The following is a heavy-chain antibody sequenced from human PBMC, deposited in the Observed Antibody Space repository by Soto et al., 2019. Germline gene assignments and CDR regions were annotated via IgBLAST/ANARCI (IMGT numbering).Heavy chain of an antibody. D-gene: IGHD5-12*01. CDR2: INHSGST. Sequence: QVQLQQWGAGLLKPSETLSLTCAVYGGSFSGYYWSWIRQPPGKGLEWIGEINHSGSTNYNPSLKSRVTISVDTSKNQFPLKLSPVTAADTAVYYCARGIVATTHDAFDIWGQGTMVTVSS. CDR1: GGSFSGYY. V-gene: IGHV4-34*01. CDR3: ARGIVATTHDAFDI. J-gene: IGHJ3*02.